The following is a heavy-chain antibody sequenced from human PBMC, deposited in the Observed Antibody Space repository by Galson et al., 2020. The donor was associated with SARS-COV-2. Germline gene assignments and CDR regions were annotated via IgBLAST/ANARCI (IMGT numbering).Heavy chain of an antibody. J-gene: IGHJ4*02. V-gene: IGHV1-3*01. D-gene: IGHD3-22*01. CDR2: INVANGNT. CDR1: GYTFTNNA. Sequence: ASVKVSCKASGYTFTNNAVYWLRQAPGQRFEWMGWINVANGNTKYSQNFQGRVTINRETSASTAYMELSGLRSEDTAVYYCARHRYNYDDNGYYTYFDYWGQGTLVTVSS. CDR3: ARHRYNYDDNGYYTYFDY.